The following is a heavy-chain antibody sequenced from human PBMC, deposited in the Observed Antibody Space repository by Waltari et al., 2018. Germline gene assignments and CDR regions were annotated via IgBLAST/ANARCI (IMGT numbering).Heavy chain of an antibody. D-gene: IGHD6-13*01. J-gene: IGHJ4*02. CDR2: IYHSGST. Sequence: QVQLQESGPGLVKPSETLSLTCTVSGYSISSGYYWGWIRQPPGKGLEWIGSIYHSGSTYYTPSLKSRVTIAVDTSKNQFSLKLSSVTAADTAVYYCARDRGSSWYGDLDYWGQGTLVTVSS. CDR1: GYSISSGYY. V-gene: IGHV4-38-2*02. CDR3: ARDRGSSWYGDLDY.